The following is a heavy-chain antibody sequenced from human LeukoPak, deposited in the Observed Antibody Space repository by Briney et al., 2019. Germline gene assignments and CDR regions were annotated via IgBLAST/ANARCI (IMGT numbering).Heavy chain of an antibody. D-gene: IGHD3-3*01. CDR1: GFTFSSYS. CDR2: ISSSSSYI. J-gene: IGHJ4*02. CDR3: ARDHYDFWSGYIDY. Sequence: GGSLRLSCAASGFTFSSYSMNWVRQAPGKGLEWVSSISSSSSYIYYADSVKGRFTISRDNAKNSLYLQMNSLRAEDTAVYYCARDHYDFWSGYIDYWGQGTLVTVSS. V-gene: IGHV3-21*01.